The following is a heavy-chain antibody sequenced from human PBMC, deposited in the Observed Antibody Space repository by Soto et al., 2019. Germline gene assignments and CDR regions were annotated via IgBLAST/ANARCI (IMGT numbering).Heavy chain of an antibody. CDR3: AKPSLAAAALGSFDY. CDR1: GFKFSDYA. J-gene: IGHJ4*02. D-gene: IGHD6-13*01. Sequence: GGSLRLSCATSGFKFSDYAMNWVRQATGKRLEWVSTISGNGGRTYYADSVKGRFTISRDSSKNTVYLQMNSLRVVDTAVYYCAKPSLAAAALGSFDYWGRGTLVTVSS. V-gene: IGHV3-23*01. CDR2: ISGNGGRT.